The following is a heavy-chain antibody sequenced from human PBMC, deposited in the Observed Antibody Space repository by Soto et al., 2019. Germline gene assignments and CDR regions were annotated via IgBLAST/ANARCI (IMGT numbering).Heavy chain of an antibody. J-gene: IGHJ4*02. CDR1: GGSISSYY. V-gene: IGHV4-59*08. CDR2: MFYSGSS. Sequence: QVQLQESGPGLVKPSETLSLTCTVSGGSISSYYWNWIRQPPGKGLEWIGYMFYSGSSTYNPSLKSRVTRSVDTSNNQFSLKLSSVTAADTAVYYCARRSDRWDFDYWGQGTLVTVSS. CDR3: ARRSDRWDFDY. D-gene: IGHD6-19*01.